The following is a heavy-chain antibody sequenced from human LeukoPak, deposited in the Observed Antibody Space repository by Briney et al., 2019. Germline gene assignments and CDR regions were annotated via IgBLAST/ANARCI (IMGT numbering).Heavy chain of an antibody. Sequence: ASVKVSCKASGYTFTSYYMHWVRQAPGQGLEWMGIINPSGGSTSYAQKFQGRVTMTRDMSTSTVYMELSSLRSEDTAVYYCASRGVGYSYHDAFDIWGQGTMVTVSS. V-gene: IGHV1-46*01. J-gene: IGHJ3*02. D-gene: IGHD5-18*01. CDR3: ASRGVGYSYHDAFDI. CDR2: INPSGGST. CDR1: GYTFTSYY.